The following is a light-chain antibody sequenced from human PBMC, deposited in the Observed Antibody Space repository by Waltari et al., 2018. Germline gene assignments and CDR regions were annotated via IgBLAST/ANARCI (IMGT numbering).Light chain of an antibody. CDR1: QDIGGY. CDR3: QYYDNLPMFT. J-gene: IGKJ2*01. CDR2: RTT. Sequence: DIQLTQSPSSLAASVGDRVTFTRRASQDIGGYFNCYQHQPGRSPKLLIYRTTILTAGAPSRFSGDASRTDYTLTSTNLQPEDIATYYCQYYDNLPMFTFGPGTKVEIK. V-gene: IGKV1-33*01.